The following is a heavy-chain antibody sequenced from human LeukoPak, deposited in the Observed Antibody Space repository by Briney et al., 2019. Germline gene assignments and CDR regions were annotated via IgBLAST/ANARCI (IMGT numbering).Heavy chain of an antibody. J-gene: IGHJ3*01. CDR3: APGGDYCSSSSCPS. V-gene: IGHV3-72*01. D-gene: IGHD2-2*01. Sequence: PGGSLRLSCAASGFIFSDHYIDCVRQAPGKGLEWVGRSRNKANSYTTEYAASVKGRFTISRDDSKNSLYLQMNSLKTEDTAVCYCAPGGDYCSSSSCPSWGQGTIVTVSS. CDR1: GFIFSDHY. CDR2: SRNKANSYTT.